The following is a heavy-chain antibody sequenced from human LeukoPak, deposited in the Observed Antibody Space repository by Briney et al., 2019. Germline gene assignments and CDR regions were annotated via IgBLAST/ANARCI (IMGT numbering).Heavy chain of an antibody. CDR3: ARWAGESSSWYPALFDY. CDR2: IIPISGTA. J-gene: IGHJ4*02. Sequence: GSSVKVSCKASGGTFNNHAISWVRQAPGQGLEWMGGIIPISGTANYAQKFQGRVTITADESTSTVYMELSSLTSEDTAVYYCARWAGESSSWYPALFDYWGQATLVAVSS. V-gene: IGHV1-69*13. D-gene: IGHD6-13*01. CDR1: GGTFNNHA.